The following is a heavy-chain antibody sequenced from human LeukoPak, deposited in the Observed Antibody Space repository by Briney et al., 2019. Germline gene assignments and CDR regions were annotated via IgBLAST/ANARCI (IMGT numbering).Heavy chain of an antibody. CDR2: IYYSGST. V-gene: IGHV4-39*07. CDR3: ARSVDTYYYDSSGYYFDY. J-gene: IGHJ4*02. CDR1: GGSISSSSYY. D-gene: IGHD3-22*01. Sequence: SETLSLTCTVSGGSISSSSYYWGWIRQPPGTGLEWIGSIYYSGSTYYNPSLKSRVTISVDTSKNQFSLKLSSVTAADTAVYYCARSVDTYYYDSSGYYFDYWGQGTLVTVSS.